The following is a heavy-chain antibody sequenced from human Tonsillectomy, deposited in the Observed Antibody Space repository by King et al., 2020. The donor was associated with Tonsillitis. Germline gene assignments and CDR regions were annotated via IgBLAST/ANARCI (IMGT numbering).Heavy chain of an antibody. V-gene: IGHV5-51*01. CDR1: GYTFSSYW. J-gene: IGHJ4*02. CDR3: ARLGIEVPNDMPEAPGYFDY. CDR2: IYPDDSDS. Sequence: AQLVQSGVEVKKPGESLKISCRVSGYTFSSYWIGWVRQMPGKGLEWMGIIYPDDSDSRYSPSFQGQVTISADKSIRTAFLQWSSLQASDTAMYYCARLGIEVPNDMPEAPGYFDYWGQGTLVTVSS. D-gene: IGHD2-2*01.